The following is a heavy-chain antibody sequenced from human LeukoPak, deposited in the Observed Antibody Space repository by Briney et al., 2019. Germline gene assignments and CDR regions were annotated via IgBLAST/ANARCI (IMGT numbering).Heavy chain of an antibody. Sequence: SETLSLTCAVSGGSISSSNWWSWVRQPPGQGLEWIGEIYHSGSTNYNPSLKSRVTISVDKSKNQFSLKLSSVTAADTAVYYCARWGIVVVPAAIRAFDIWGQGTMVTVSS. CDR1: GGSISSSNW. J-gene: IGHJ3*02. V-gene: IGHV4-4*02. D-gene: IGHD2-2*02. CDR3: ARWGIVVVPAAIRAFDI. CDR2: IYHSGST.